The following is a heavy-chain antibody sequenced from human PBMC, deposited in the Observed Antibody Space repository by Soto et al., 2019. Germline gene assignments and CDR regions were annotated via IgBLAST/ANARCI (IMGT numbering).Heavy chain of an antibody. Sequence: GGSLRLSCAASGFTFSSYGMHWVRQAPGKGLEWVAVIWYDGSNKYYADSVKGRFTTSRDNSKNTLYLQMNSLRAEDTAVYYCARNIYCSSTSCYYYYGMDVWGQGTTVTVSS. CDR2: IWYDGSNK. V-gene: IGHV3-33*01. D-gene: IGHD2-2*01. J-gene: IGHJ6*02. CDR1: GFTFSSYG. CDR3: ARNIYCSSTSCYYYYGMDV.